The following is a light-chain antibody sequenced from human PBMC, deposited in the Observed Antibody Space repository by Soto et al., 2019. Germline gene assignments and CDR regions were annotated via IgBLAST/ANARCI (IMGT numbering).Light chain of an antibody. CDR1: QSVSSSF. CDR2: SAS. V-gene: IGKV3-20*01. CDR3: QQYGSSPWT. J-gene: IGKJ1*01. Sequence: EIVLTQSPGTLSLSPGEGATLSCRASQSVSSSFLAWYQQKPGQAPRLLIYSASTRAAGIPDRFSGSGSGTDFTLTIVRLEPEDFAVYYCQQYGSSPWTFGQGTKVDI.